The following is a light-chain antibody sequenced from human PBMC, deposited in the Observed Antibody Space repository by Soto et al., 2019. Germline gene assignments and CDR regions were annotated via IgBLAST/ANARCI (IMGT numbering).Light chain of an antibody. CDR1: RSDIGGYNF. J-gene: IGLJ1*01. CDR3: CSYAGGYTHV. V-gene: IGLV2-11*01. CDR2: DVI. Sequence: QSALTQPRSVSGSPGQSVTISCTGTRSDIGGYNFVSWYQQHPGQAPKLIIYDVIKRPSGVPDRFSGSKSGNMASLTIYGLQAEDEADYYCCSYAGGYTHVFGTGTKVTVL.